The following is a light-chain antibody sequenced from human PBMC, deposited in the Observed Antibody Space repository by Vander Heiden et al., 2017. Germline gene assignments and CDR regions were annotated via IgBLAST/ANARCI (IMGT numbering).Light chain of an antibody. CDR1: QSIRSF. V-gene: IGKV1-39*01. CDR3: QQSDNTPRT. Sequence: DIQMTQSPSSLSASVGDRVTITCRASQSIRSFLNWYQQKPGKAPKLLIYDASSLQSGVPSRFSGSGSGTDFTLTISRLQPEDFATYYCQQSDNTPRTFGQGTKVEI. J-gene: IGKJ1*01. CDR2: DAS.